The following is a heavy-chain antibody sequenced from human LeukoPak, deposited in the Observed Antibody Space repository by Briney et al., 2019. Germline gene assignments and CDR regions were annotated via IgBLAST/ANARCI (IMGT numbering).Heavy chain of an antibody. Sequence: SQTLSLTCTVSGGSISSGDYHWRWIRQPPGKGLEWIAYMYYSGSTYYNPSLKSRLTMSADTSKNQLSLKLSSVTAADTAVYYCARPYYYDSRIDPWGQGILVTVSS. V-gene: IGHV4-30-4*01. CDR2: MYYSGST. CDR3: ARPYYYDSRIDP. D-gene: IGHD3-22*01. J-gene: IGHJ5*02. CDR1: GGSISSGDYH.